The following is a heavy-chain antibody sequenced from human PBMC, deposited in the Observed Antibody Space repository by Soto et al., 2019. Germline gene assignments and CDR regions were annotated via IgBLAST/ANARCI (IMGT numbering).Heavy chain of an antibody. Sequence: SETLSLTCTVSGGSISSYYWSWIRQPPGKGLEWIGYIYYSGSTNYNPSLKSRVTISVDTSKNQSSLKLSSVTAADTAVYYCARDVVGYCSSTSCYTHRYVPWGQGTLVTSPQ. V-gene: IGHV4-59*01. CDR2: IYYSGST. CDR3: ARDVVGYCSSTSCYTHRYVP. CDR1: GGSISSYY. J-gene: IGHJ5*02. D-gene: IGHD2-2*02.